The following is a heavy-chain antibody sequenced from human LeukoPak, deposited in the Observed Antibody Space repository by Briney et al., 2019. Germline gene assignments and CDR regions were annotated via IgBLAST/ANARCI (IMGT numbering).Heavy chain of an antibody. D-gene: IGHD1-26*01. CDR1: GFPFSSYS. Sequence: GGSLRLTCAASGFPFSSYSMNWVRQAPGKGLEWVSSISSSSSYIYYADSVKSRFSISRDNAKNSLYLQMNSLRAEDTAVYYCARDVKPEIIVGATDAFDIWGQGTMVTVSS. CDR3: ARDVKPEIIVGATDAFDI. V-gene: IGHV3-21*01. J-gene: IGHJ3*02. CDR2: ISSSSSYI.